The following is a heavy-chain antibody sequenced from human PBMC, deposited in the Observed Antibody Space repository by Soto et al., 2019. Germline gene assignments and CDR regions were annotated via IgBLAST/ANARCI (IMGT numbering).Heavy chain of an antibody. V-gene: IGHV4-34*01. Sequence: PSETLSLTCAVYGGSFSGYYWSWIRQPPGKGLEWIGEINHSGSTNYNPSLKSRVTISVDTSKNQFSLKLSSVTAADTAVYYCARGRGEAFGGVIVINYYCDYGGQGTQVTVPQ. CDR2: INHSGST. J-gene: IGHJ4*02. D-gene: IGHD3-16*02. CDR3: ARGRGEAFGGVIVINYYCDY. CDR1: GGSFSGYY.